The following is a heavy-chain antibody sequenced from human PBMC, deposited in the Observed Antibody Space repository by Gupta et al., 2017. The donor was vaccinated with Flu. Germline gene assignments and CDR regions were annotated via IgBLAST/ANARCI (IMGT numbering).Heavy chain of an antibody. J-gene: IGHJ5*02. CDR1: VFTFSSYC. V-gene: IGHV3-74*01. CDR2: INSDGKNI. D-gene: IGHD3-10*01. CDR3: SSQLLFGDP. Sequence: LCCAASVFTFSSYCMHCVRQVPGKVLDWVARINSDGKNIDYADSVKGRFTISRDNTKNTLYLQMNSLRAEDTAVYYCSSQLLFGDPWGQGTLVTVSS.